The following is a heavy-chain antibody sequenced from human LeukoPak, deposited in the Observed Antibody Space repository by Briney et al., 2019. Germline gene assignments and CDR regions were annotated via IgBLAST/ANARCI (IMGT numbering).Heavy chain of an antibody. CDR1: GYSFTSYW. J-gene: IGHJ4*02. CDR3: ARPTPYSNYVFDY. D-gene: IGHD4-11*01. CDR2: IDPSDSYT. Sequence: GESLKISCKGSGYSFTSYWISWVRPMPGKGLEWMGRIDPSDSYTNYSPSFQGHVTISADKSISTAYLQWSSLKASDTAMYYCARPTPYSNYVFDYWGQGTLVTVSS. V-gene: IGHV5-10-1*01.